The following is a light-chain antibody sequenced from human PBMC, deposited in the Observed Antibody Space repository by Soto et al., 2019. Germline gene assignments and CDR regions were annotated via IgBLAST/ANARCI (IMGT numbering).Light chain of an antibody. J-gene: IGKJ1*01. V-gene: IGKV1-39*01. CDR2: AAS. CDR1: QSISSY. CDR3: QQSYSRPRA. Sequence: DIQMTQSPSSLSASAGDIVTITCRASQSISSYLNWYQQKPGKAPKLLIYAASSLQSGVPSRFSGSGSGTDFTLTISSLQPEDFATYFCQQSYSRPRAFGQGTKVDI.